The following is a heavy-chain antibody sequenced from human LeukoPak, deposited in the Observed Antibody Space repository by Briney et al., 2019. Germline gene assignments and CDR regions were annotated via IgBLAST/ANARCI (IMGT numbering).Heavy chain of an antibody. CDR3: ARVNYYDSSGYYYYYYGMDV. J-gene: IGHJ6*02. Sequence: PSETLSLTCAVYGGSFSGYYWSWIRQPPGKGLEWVGEINHSGSTNYNPSLKSRVTISVDTSKNQFSLKLSSVTAADTAVYYCARVNYYDSSGYYYYYYGMDVWGQGTTVTVSS. CDR1: GGSFSGYY. D-gene: IGHD3-22*01. CDR2: INHSGST. V-gene: IGHV4-34*01.